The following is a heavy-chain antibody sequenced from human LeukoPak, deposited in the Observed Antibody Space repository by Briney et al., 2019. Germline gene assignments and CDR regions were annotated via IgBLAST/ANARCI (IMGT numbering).Heavy chain of an antibody. CDR1: GGSISSGSYY. CDR3: ARQGYSGTSFNY. D-gene: IGHD1-26*01. Sequence: PSETLSLTCTVSGGSISSGSYYWSWIRQPAGKGLEWIGRIYTSGSTNYNPSLKSRVTISVDTSKNQFSLKLSSVTAADTAVYYCARQGYSGTSFNYWGQGTLVTVSS. J-gene: IGHJ4*02. V-gene: IGHV4-61*02. CDR2: IYTSGST.